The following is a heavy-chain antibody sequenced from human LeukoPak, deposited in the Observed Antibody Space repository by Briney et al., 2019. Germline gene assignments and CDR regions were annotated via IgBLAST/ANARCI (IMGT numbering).Heavy chain of an antibody. Sequence: GRSLRLSCAASGFTFSSYGMHWVRQAPGKGLEWVAVISYDGSNKYYADSVKGRFTISRDNSKNTLYLQMNSLRAEDTAVYYCANVRYCSSTSCYSFDYWGQGTLVTVSS. CDR2: ISYDGSNK. CDR3: ANVRYCSSTSCYSFDY. D-gene: IGHD2-2*02. J-gene: IGHJ4*02. V-gene: IGHV3-30*18. CDR1: GFTFSSYG.